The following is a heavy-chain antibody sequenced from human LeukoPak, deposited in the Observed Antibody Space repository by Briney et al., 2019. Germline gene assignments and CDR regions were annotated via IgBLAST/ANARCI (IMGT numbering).Heavy chain of an antibody. CDR2: ISYDGGST. V-gene: IGHV3-30*18. CDR3: AKDVGMAVAFGGIIIFDALDM. CDR1: GFIFNTYG. J-gene: IGHJ3*02. D-gene: IGHD3-16*02. Sequence: GGSLRLSCAASGFIFNTYGMHWVRQAPGKGLEWVAVISYDGGSTYYADSVKGRFTISRDNANNAVALQMNSLRPDDTAVYYCAKDVGMAVAFGGIIIFDALDMWGQGTMLTVSS.